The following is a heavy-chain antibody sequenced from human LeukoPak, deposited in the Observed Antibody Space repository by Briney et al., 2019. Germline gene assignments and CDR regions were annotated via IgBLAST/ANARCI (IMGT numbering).Heavy chain of an antibody. CDR1: GGSISSYY. CDR3: ARVDVEMAEFDY. D-gene: IGHD5-24*01. CDR2: IYYSGST. J-gene: IGHJ4*02. Sequence: NPSETLSLTCTVSGGSISSYYWIWIRQPPGKGLEWLGYIYYSGSTNYNPSLKSRVTQSVDTSKNHIALKLSSVTAADTAVYYCARVDVEMAEFDYWGQGTLVTVSS. V-gene: IGHV4-59*01.